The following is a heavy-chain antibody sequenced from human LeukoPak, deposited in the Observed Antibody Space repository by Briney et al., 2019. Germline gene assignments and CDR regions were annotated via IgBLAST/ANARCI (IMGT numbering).Heavy chain of an antibody. CDR3: ASTTYYYGSGSYRFDY. V-gene: IGHV1-69*05. CDR2: IIPIFGTA. Sequence: ASVKVSCKASGGTFSSYAISWVRQAPGQGLEWMGRIIPIFGTANYAQKFQGRVTITTDESTSTAYMELSSLRSEDTAVYYCASTTYYYGSGSYRFDYWGQGTLVIVSS. J-gene: IGHJ4*02. D-gene: IGHD3-10*01. CDR1: GGTFSSYA.